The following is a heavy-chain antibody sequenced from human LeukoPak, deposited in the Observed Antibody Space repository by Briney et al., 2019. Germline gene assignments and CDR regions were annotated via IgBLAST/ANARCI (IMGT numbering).Heavy chain of an antibody. Sequence: SETLSLTCAVYGGSFSGYYWSWIRQPPGKGLEWIGEINHSGSTDYNPSLKSRVTISVDASKNQFSLKLSSVTAADTAVYYCARGDGYSGYDRGGFAAAYWGQGTLVTVSS. CDR1: GGSFSGYY. CDR3: ARGDGYSGYDRGGFAAAY. CDR2: INHSGST. D-gene: IGHD5-12*01. J-gene: IGHJ4*02. V-gene: IGHV4-34*01.